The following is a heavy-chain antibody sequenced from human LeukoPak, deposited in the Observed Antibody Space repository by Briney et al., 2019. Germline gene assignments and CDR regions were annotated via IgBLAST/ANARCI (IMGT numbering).Heavy chain of an antibody. V-gene: IGHV4-59*12. J-gene: IGHJ4*02. CDR2: VYYSGST. D-gene: IGHD3-16*02. CDR3: AREPGGYDYVWGSYREYYFDY. Sequence: SETLSLTCSVSGGSISTYYWSWIRQPPGKGLDWIGCVYYSGSTNYNPSLQSRVTISVDTSRNQFSLKLSSVTAADTAVYYCAREPGGYDYVWGSYREYYFDYWGQGTLVTVSS. CDR1: GGSISTYY.